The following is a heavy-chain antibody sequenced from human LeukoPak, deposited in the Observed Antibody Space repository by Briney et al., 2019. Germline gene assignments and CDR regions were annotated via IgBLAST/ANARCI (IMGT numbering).Heavy chain of an antibody. CDR2: IYYSGST. CDR3: ARVAVAGTEMIDY. D-gene: IGHD6-19*01. Sequence: SETLSLTCTVSGGSISSYYWSWIRQPPGKGLEWIGYIYYSGSTYYNPSLKSRVTISVDTSKNQFSLKLSSVTAADTAVYYCARVAVAGTEMIDYWGQGTLVTVSS. CDR1: GGSISSYY. V-gene: IGHV4-59*08. J-gene: IGHJ4*02.